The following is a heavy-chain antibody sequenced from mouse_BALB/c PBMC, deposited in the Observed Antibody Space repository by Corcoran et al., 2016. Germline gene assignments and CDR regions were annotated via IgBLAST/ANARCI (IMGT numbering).Heavy chain of an antibody. Sequence: EVQLQQSGSGLVKPGASVKLSCTATGFNIQDTYMRWLKQRPEQGLEWIGRIDPANGNTKYNPKFQGKATITADTSSNTAYLQLSSLTSEDTAVYYCARWDWYFDVWGAGTTVTVSS. CDR3: ARWDWYFDV. V-gene: IGHV14-3*02. CDR1: GFNIQDTY. J-gene: IGHJ1*01. CDR2: IDPANGNT.